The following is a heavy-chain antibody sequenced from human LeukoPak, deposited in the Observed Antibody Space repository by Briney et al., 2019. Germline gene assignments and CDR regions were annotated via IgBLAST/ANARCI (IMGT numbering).Heavy chain of an antibody. J-gene: IGHJ1*01. CDR3: ARGEAVAASYFQH. V-gene: IGHV4-4*07. CDR1: GGSISSYY. CDR2: IYTSGST. D-gene: IGHD6-19*01. Sequence: PSETLSLTCTVSGGSISSYYWSWLRQPAGKGLEWIGRIYTSGSTNYNPSLKSRVTMSVDTSKNQFSLKLSSVTAADTAVYYCARGEAVAASYFQHWGQGTLVTVSS.